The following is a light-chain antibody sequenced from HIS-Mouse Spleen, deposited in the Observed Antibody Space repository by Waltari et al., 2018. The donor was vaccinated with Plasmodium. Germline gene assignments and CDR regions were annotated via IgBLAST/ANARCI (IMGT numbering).Light chain of an antibody. CDR2: QDS. V-gene: IGLV3-1*01. CDR1: TLGDKY. CDR3: QAWDSSTVV. J-gene: IGLJ2*01. Sequence: SYELTQPPSVPVSPGPTASITSSGDTLGDKYDVWYQQKPGQSPVLVTYQDSKRPSGIAERFSGSNSGNTATLTIGGTQAMDEADYYCQAWDSSTVVFGGGTELTVL.